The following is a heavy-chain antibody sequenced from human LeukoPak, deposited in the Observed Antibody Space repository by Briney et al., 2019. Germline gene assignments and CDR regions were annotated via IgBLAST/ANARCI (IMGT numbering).Heavy chain of an antibody. CDR2: IQYDGSNE. D-gene: IGHD4-17*01. CDR3: ARNRGDYPKKPTSTTVLGDFYDYYMDV. Sequence: GGSLRLSCAASGFTFSSYGMHWVRQAPGKGLEWVAYIQYDGSNEQYADSVKGRFSISRDSSKNILYLQMNSLRAEDTAVYYCARNRGDYPKKPTSTTVLGDFYDYYMDVWGQGTLVTVSS. CDR1: GFTFSSYG. V-gene: IGHV3-30*19. J-gene: IGHJ6*03.